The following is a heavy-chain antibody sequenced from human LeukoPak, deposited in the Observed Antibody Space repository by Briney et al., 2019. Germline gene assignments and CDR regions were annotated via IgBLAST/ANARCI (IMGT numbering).Heavy chain of an antibody. D-gene: IGHD3-22*01. CDR2: ISGSGGST. CDR1: GSTFSSQW. J-gene: IGHJ4*02. Sequence: GGSLRLSCISSGSTFSSQWMHWVRQAPGKGLEWVSAISGSGGSTYYADSVKGRFTISRDNSKNTLYLQMNSLRAEDTAVYYCYIPYYDTSAYKGYWGQGTLVTVSS. V-gene: IGHV3-23*01. CDR3: YIPYYDTSAYKGY.